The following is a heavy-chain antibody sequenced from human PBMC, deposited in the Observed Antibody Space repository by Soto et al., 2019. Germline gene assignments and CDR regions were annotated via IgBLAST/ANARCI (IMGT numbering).Heavy chain of an antibody. CDR1: GGSLSNYG. J-gene: IGHJ6*02. CDR2: IIPVFGTA. V-gene: IGHV1-69*12. Sequence: QVQLVQSGAEVKKPGSSVKVSCKASGGSLSNYGISWVRQAPGQGLEWMGGIIPVFGTANDAQKFQGRVTITADESTNIVYMDVTSLRSEDTAVYYCARGDATKIVVTTYYAMDVWGHATTVTVSS. CDR3: ARGDATKIVVTTYYAMDV. D-gene: IGHD4-17*01.